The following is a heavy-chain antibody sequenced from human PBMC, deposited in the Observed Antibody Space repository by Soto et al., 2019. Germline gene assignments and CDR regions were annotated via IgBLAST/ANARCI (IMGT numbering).Heavy chain of an antibody. CDR3: ARGPSGWSLWPTTTYYNYYYGMDV. J-gene: IGHJ6*02. V-gene: IGHV4-31*03. CDR1: GGSISSGGYY. CDR2: IYYSGST. Sequence: QVQLQESGPGLVKPSQTLSLTCTVSGGSISSGGYYWSWIRQHPGKGLEWIGYIYYSGSTYYNPSLKSRVTISVDTSKNQFSLKLSSVTAADTAVYYCARGPSGWSLWPTTTYYNYYYGMDVWGQGTTVTVSS. D-gene: IGHD6-19*01.